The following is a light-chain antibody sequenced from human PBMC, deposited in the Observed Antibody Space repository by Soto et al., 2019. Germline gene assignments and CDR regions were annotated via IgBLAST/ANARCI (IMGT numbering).Light chain of an antibody. V-gene: IGLV2-14*01. CDR2: EVS. J-gene: IGLJ3*02. CDR3: SSYTSSITVV. Sequence: QSALTQPASVSGSPGQSITISCTGTSSDVGGHNSVSWYQQYPGKAPKVIIYEVSYRPSGVSNRFSGSKSGNTASLTISGLQAEDEADYYCSSYTSSITVVFGGGTKVTVL. CDR1: SSDVGGHNS.